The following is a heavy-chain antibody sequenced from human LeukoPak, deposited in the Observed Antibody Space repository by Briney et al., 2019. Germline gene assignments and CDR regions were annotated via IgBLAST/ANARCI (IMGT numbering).Heavy chain of an antibody. CDR1: GFTFSTYW. V-gene: IGHV3-74*01. J-gene: IGHJ1*01. CDR2: IKSDGST. Sequence: PGGSLRLSCAASGFTFSTYWMHWVRHAPGKGLVWVSRIKSDGSTHYADSVKGRFTISRDNAKNTVSLQMNSLRPEDTGVYYCARAPSEIGGYYPEYFRHWGQGTLVTVSS. D-gene: IGHD3-22*01. CDR3: ARAPSEIGGYYPEYFRH.